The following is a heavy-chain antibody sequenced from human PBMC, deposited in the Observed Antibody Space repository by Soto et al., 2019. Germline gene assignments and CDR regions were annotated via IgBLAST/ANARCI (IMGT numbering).Heavy chain of an antibody. CDR2: IIGGDGDK. D-gene: IGHD3-9*01. J-gene: IGHJ5*01. CDR1: GFTFRTFT. Sequence: EVQLLEHGGQLVQPGESLRLSCAASGFTFRTFTMNWVRQAPGKGLEWVSGIIGGDGDKFYSDSVKGRFTISRDNSKDMPFLQMSSLRVDDTAVYYCAKDRDPDGIWTFDSWGQGTLVTVSS. CDR3: AKDRDPDGIWTFDS. V-gene: IGHV3-23*01.